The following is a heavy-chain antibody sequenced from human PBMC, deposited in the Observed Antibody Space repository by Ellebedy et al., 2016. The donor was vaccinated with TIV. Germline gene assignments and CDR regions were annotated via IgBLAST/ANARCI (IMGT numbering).Heavy chain of an antibody. CDR1: GFTFSSYS. Sequence: GGSLRLSXAASGFTFSSYSMNWVRQAPGKGLEWVSSISSSSSYIYYADSVKGRFTISRDNAKNSLYLQMNSLRAEDTAVYYCARGALPDILTSNWFDPWGQGTLVTVSS. D-gene: IGHD3-9*01. V-gene: IGHV3-21*01. CDR3: ARGALPDILTSNWFDP. J-gene: IGHJ5*02. CDR2: ISSSSSYI.